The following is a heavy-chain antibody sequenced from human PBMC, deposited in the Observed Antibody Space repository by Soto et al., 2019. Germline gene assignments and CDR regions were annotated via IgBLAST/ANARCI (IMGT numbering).Heavy chain of an antibody. CDR3: ARGYGRNFDY. V-gene: IGHV4-31*03. Sequence: SETLSLTCTVSGGSISSGGYYWSWIRQHPGKGLEWIGYIYYSGSTYYNPSLKSRVTISVDTSKNQFSLKLSSMTAADTAVYYCARGYGRNFDYWGQGTLVTVSS. CDR2: IYYSGST. CDR1: GGSISSGGYY. D-gene: IGHD5-18*01. J-gene: IGHJ4*02.